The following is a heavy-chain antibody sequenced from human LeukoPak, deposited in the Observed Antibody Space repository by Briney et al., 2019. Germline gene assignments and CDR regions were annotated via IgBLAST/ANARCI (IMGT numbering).Heavy chain of an antibody. D-gene: IGHD5-18*01. Sequence: GGSLRLSCAASGFTFSSYAMSWARQAPGKGLEWVSTISGGDGSTYYADSVKGRFTISRDNSKNTLYLQMSSLRAEDTAVYYCAKAVYTAMVFDYWGPGTLVTVSS. CDR2: ISGGDGST. CDR3: AKAVYTAMVFDY. V-gene: IGHV3-23*01. J-gene: IGHJ4*02. CDR1: GFTFSSYA.